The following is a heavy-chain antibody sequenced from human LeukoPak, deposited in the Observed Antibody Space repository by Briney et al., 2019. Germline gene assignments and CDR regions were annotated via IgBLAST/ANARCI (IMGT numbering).Heavy chain of an antibody. CDR3: ARDLTDYSNYPYYFDY. Sequence: GASVKVSCKASGYTFTSYGIRWVRQAPGQGLEWMGWISAYNGNTNYAQKLQGRVTMSTDTSTSTAYMELRSLRSDDTAVYYCARDLTDYSNYPYYFDYWGQGTLVTVSS. J-gene: IGHJ4*02. D-gene: IGHD4-11*01. CDR1: GYTFTSYG. V-gene: IGHV1-18*01. CDR2: ISAYNGNT.